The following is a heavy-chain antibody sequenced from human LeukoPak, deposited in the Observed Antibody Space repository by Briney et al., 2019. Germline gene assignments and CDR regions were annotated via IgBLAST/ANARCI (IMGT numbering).Heavy chain of an antibody. CDR2: ISYGGSNK. CDR1: GFTFSSYG. V-gene: IGHV3-30*18. CDR3: AKAEVRLAFDY. J-gene: IGHJ4*02. Sequence: GGSLRLSCAASGFTFSSYGMHWVRQAPGKGLEWVAVISYGGSNKYYADSVKGRFTISRDNSKNTLYLQMNSLRAEDTAVYYCAKAEVRLAFDYWGQGTLVTVSS.